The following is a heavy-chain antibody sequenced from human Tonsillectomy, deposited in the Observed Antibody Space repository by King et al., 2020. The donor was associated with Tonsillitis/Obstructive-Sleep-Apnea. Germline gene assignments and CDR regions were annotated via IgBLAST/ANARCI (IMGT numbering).Heavy chain of an antibody. Sequence: QLVQSGAEVKKPGASVKVSCKASGYTFTSYAMHWVRQAPGQRLEWMGWLNAGNGNTKYSQMFQGRVTITRDTSASTAYMELSSLRSDDTAVYYCAIPWSGYYCFDYWGQGPLVTVSS. V-gene: IGHV1-3*01. CDR2: LNAGNGNT. CDR1: GYTFTSYA. J-gene: IGHJ4*02. D-gene: IGHD3-3*01. CDR3: AIPWSGYYCFDY.